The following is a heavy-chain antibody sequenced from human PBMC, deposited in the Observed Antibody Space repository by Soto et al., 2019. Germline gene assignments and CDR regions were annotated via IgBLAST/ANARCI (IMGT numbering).Heavy chain of an antibody. CDR2: IIPIFGTA. J-gene: IGHJ6*02. Sequence: QVQLVQSGAEVKKPGSSVKVSCKASGGTFSSYAISWVRQAPGQGLEWMGGIIPIFGTANYAQKFQGRVTITADESTSTAYMELSSLRSEDTAVYYCARNTNSGSSNYYYYYGMDVWGPGTTVTVSS. CDR3: ARNTNSGSSNYYYYYGMDV. CDR1: GGTFSSYA. D-gene: IGHD3-10*01. V-gene: IGHV1-69*01.